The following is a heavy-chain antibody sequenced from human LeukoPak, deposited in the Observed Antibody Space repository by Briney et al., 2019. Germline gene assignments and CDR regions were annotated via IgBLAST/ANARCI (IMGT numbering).Heavy chain of an antibody. Sequence: QTGGSLRLSCAASEFTFSSYWMSWVRQAPGKGLEWVAFIRYDGSNKYYADSVKGRFTISRDNSKNTLYLQMNSLRAEDTAVYYCARDDSSSSYNDFDYWGQGTLVTVSS. CDR3: ARDDSSSSYNDFDY. CDR2: IRYDGSNK. D-gene: IGHD6-13*01. J-gene: IGHJ4*02. V-gene: IGHV3-30*02. CDR1: EFTFSSYW.